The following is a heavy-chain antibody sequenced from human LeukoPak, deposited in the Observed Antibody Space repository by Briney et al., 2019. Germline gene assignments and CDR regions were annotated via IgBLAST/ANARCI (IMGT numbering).Heavy chain of an antibody. CDR3: ARHKSDYGDYHAH. D-gene: IGHD4-17*01. CDR2: IYYSGST. CDR1: DGSMSGYY. Sequence: PSETLSLTCTVSDGSMSGYYWSWIRQPPGKGLEWIGYIYYSGSTNYNPSLKRRVTISEDRSMNQFSLKLSSVTAADTVVYYCARHKSDYGDYHAHWGQGTLVTVSS. V-gene: IGHV4-59*08. J-gene: IGHJ4*02.